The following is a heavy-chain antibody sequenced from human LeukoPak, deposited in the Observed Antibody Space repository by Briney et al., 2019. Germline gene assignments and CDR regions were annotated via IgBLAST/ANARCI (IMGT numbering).Heavy chain of an antibody. Sequence: GGSLRLSCAASRFTFSTYAMSWVRQAPGKGLEWVSVISGSGGSTYYADSVKGRFTISRDNSKNTLYLHMNSLRAADTAVYYCAKIETATGSVDWGQGTLVTVSS. D-gene: IGHD6-13*01. CDR2: ISGSGGST. V-gene: IGHV3-23*01. CDR1: RFTFSTYA. CDR3: AKIETATGSVD. J-gene: IGHJ4*02.